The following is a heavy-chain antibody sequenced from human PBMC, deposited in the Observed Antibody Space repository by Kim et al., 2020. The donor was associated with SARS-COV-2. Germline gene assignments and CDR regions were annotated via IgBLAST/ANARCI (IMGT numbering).Heavy chain of an antibody. V-gene: IGHV3-11*01. Sequence: DSVKGRFTISRDNAKNSLYLQMNSLRAEDTAVYYCASSGVVAATPGYFDYWGQGTLVTVSS. J-gene: IGHJ4*02. D-gene: IGHD2-15*01. CDR3: ASSGVVAATPGYFDY.